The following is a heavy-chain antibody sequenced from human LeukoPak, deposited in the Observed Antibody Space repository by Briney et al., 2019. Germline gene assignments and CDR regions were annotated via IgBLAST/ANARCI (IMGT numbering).Heavy chain of an antibody. J-gene: IGHJ4*02. V-gene: IGHV5-51*01. CDR3: ARFEVNHADGSEYYYFDY. CDR2: IFPGDSDI. CDR1: GYSFTSYW. Sequence: GESLKISCKGSGYSFTSYWIGWVRQMPGKGLEWKGIIFPGDSDIRYNPSFQGRVSMSVDKSTNTAFLQWSSLRASDTAMYYCARFEVNHADGSEYYYFDYWGQGTLVTVSS. D-gene: IGHD6-6*01.